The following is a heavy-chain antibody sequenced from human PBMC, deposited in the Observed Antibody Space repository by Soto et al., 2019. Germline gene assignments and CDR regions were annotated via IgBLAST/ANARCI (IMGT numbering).Heavy chain of an antibody. D-gene: IGHD6-19*01. CDR3: AKAPIAVAGTSGGCYLDY. CDR2: ISGTGGST. Sequence: EVQLLESGGGLVQPGGSLRLSCAASGFTFSSYAMSWVRQAPGKGLEWVSAISGTGGSTYYADSVKGRFTISRDNSKNTLYQQMNSLRAEDTAVYYCAKAPIAVAGTSGGCYLDYWGQGTLVTVSS. CDR1: GFTFSSYA. J-gene: IGHJ4*02. V-gene: IGHV3-23*01.